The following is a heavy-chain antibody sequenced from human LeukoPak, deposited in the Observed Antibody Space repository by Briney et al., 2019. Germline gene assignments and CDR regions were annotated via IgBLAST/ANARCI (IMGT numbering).Heavy chain of an antibody. CDR1: GYSFTSYW. J-gene: IGHJ3*02. CDR2: IYPGDSDT. D-gene: IGHD3-3*01. Sequence: GESLKISCKGSGYSFTSYWIGWVRRMPGKGLEWMGIIYPGDSDTRYSPSFQGQVTISADKSISTAYLQWSSLKASDTAMYYCARSTYYDFWSGQLSDAFDIWGQGTTVTVSS. V-gene: IGHV5-51*01. CDR3: ARSTYYDFWSGQLSDAFDI.